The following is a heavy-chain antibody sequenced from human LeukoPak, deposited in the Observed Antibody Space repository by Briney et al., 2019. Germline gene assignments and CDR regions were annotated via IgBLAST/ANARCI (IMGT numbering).Heavy chain of an antibody. V-gene: IGHV3-30*04. CDR3: ARAKYYDSRGYSVREAYDI. CDR2: ISRDGNIK. Sequence: GGSLRLSCTASGFTFSSCTMHWVRRAPGKGLEWVAVISRDGNIKYHADSMKDRFTISRDNSRNTLYLQMNNLRPEDTAVYSCARAKYYDSRGYSVREAYDIWGQGTMVTVSS. D-gene: IGHD3-22*01. CDR1: GFTFSSCT. J-gene: IGHJ3*02.